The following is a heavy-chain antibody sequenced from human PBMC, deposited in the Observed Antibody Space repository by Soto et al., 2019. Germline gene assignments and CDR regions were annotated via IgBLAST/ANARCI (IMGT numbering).Heavy chain of an antibody. Sequence: KPSETLSLTCTVSGGSVTSSGDHWSWIRQSPGKELEWIATINYNGVTFYNPSLKSRVSITLDASKNQFSLSLSSVTAADTAVFYCARHRHCGGSCDFDLWGPGAVVTVSS. CDR3: ARHRHCGGSCDFDL. J-gene: IGHJ4*02. CDR1: GGSVTSSGDH. V-gene: IGHV4-39*01. D-gene: IGHD2-15*01. CDR2: INYNGVT.